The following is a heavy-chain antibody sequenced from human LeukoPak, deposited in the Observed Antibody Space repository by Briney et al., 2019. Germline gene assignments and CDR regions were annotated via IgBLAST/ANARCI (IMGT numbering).Heavy chain of an antibody. D-gene: IGHD2-2*01. J-gene: IGHJ4*02. CDR3: AKVVVVPATKYYFDY. CDR1: GFTFSSYA. Sequence: PGGSLRLSCAASGFTFSSYAMSWVRQAPGKGLEWVSAISGSDGSTYYADSVKGRFTISRDNSKNTLYLQMNSLRAEDTAVYYCAKVVVVPATKYYFDYWGQGTLVTVSS. CDR2: ISGSDGST. V-gene: IGHV3-23*01.